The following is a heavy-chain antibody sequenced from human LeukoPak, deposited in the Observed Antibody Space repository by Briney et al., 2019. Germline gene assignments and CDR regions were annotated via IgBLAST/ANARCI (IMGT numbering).Heavy chain of an antibody. J-gene: IGHJ4*02. Sequence: GGSLRLSCAASGFTFSSYSMNWVRQAPGKGLEWVSYISSSSSTIYYADSVKGRFTISRDNAKNSLYLQMNSLRAEDTAVYYCASLTLFDYWGQGTLVTVSS. CDR2: ISSSSSTI. CDR1: GFTFSSYS. D-gene: IGHD2-15*01. CDR3: ASLTLFDY. V-gene: IGHV3-48*04.